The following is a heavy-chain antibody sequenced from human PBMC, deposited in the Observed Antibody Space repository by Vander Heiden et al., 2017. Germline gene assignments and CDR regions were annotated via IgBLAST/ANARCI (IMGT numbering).Heavy chain of an antibody. J-gene: IGHJ6*02. CDR2: IKGDGSTT. V-gene: IGHV3-74*01. CDR1: VFTFSHYF. Sequence: EVQLVESGGGLVQPGGSRRLSCAASVFTFSHYFIHWVRQAPGKGLVWVSNIKGDGSTTNYADSVKGRFTISRDNAKNTLYLQMNNLRAEDTAVYYCARGNYGMDVWGQGTTVTVS. CDR3: ARGNYGMDV.